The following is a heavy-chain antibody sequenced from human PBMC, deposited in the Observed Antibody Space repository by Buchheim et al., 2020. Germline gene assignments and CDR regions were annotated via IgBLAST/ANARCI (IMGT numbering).Heavy chain of an antibody. Sequence: EVQLVESGGGLVQPGGSLRLSCAASGFTFSSYWMTWVRQAPGKGLEWAANIKQDGSEKYYVDSVKGRFTISRDKAKKSLSLQMNSLRAEDTAVYYCARGGGYSCPYAMDVWGQGTT. J-gene: IGHJ6*02. V-gene: IGHV3-7*01. D-gene: IGHD1-26*01. CDR1: GFTFSSYW. CDR3: ARGGGYSCPYAMDV. CDR2: IKQDGSEK.